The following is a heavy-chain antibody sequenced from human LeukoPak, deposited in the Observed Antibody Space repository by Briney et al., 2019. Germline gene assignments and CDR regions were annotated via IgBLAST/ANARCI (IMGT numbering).Heavy chain of an antibody. CDR3: ARDHWYYYDSSGLYHFDY. Sequence: PGGSLRLSCAASGFTFSRYSFNWVRRAPRKGLEWVSYISSTSTTIYYANSVKGRFTISRDNAKNSLFLQMNSLRDEDTAVYYCARDHWYYYDSSGLYHFDYWGQGTLVTVSS. J-gene: IGHJ4*02. CDR2: ISSTSTTI. D-gene: IGHD3-22*01. V-gene: IGHV3-48*02. CDR1: GFTFSRYS.